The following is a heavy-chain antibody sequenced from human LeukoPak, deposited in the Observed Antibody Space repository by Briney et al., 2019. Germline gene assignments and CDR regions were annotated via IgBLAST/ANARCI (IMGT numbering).Heavy chain of an antibody. CDR2: IYYSGST. J-gene: IGHJ4*02. CDR3: ARVEMATITLDY. D-gene: IGHD5-24*01. CDR1: GGSISSYY. V-gene: IGHV4-59*01. Sequence: KTSETLSLTCTVSGGSISSYYWSWIRQPPGKGLEWIGYIYYSGSTNYNPSLKSRVTISVDTSKNQFSLKLSSVTAADTAVYYCARVEMATITLDYWGQGTLVTVSS.